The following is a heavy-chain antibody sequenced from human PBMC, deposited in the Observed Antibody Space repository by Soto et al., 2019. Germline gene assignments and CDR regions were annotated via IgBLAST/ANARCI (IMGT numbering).Heavy chain of an antibody. Sequence: GGSLRLSCAASGFTFSSYGMHWVRQAPGKGLEWVAVISYDGSNKYYADSVKGRFTISRDNSKNTLYLQMNSLRAEDTAVYYCAKDRWVSAAGHFDYWGQGTLVTVSS. CDR3: AKDRWVSAAGHFDY. CDR1: GFTFSSYG. J-gene: IGHJ4*02. CDR2: ISYDGSNK. D-gene: IGHD6-13*01. V-gene: IGHV3-30*18.